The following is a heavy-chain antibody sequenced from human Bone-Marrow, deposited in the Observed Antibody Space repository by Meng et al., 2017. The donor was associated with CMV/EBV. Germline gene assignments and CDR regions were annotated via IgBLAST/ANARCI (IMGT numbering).Heavy chain of an antibody. CDR1: GYTFTSYG. V-gene: IGHV1-18*01. D-gene: IGHD3-3*01. J-gene: IGHJ4*02. Sequence: ASVKVSCKASGYTFTSYGISWVRQAPGQGLEWMGWISAYNGNTNYAQKLQGRVTMTTDTSTSTAYMELRSLRSDDTAVYYCARDSRGFWSGYSIYCGQGTLVTVSS. CDR3: ARDSRGFWSGYSIY. CDR2: ISAYNGNT.